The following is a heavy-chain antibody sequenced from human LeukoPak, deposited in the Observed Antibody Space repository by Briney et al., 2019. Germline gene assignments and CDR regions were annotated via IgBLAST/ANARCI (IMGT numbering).Heavy chain of an antibody. CDR3: AKDRYDNPYGYFDY. J-gene: IGHJ4*02. V-gene: IGHV3-48*01. Sequence: GGSLRLSCAASGFTFTSYSMNWVRQAPGKGLEWVSYISGSSSAIHYADSVKGRFIISRDNSKNTLYLQMNSLRAEDTAVYYCAKDRYDNPYGYFDYWGQGTLVTVSS. CDR2: ISGSSSAI. CDR1: GFTFTSYS. D-gene: IGHD3-22*01.